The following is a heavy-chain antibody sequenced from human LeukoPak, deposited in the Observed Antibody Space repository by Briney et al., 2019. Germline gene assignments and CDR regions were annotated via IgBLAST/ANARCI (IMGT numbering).Heavy chain of an antibody. J-gene: IGHJ4*02. CDR2: TNHSGST. V-gene: IGHV4-34*01. D-gene: IGHD3-10*01. CDR1: GGSFSGYY. Sequence: SETLSLTCAVYGGSFSGYYWSWIRQPPGKGLEWIGETNHSGSTNYNPSLKSRVTISVDTSKNQFSLKLSSVTAADTAVYYCARAILRYYGSDYWGQGTLVTVSS. CDR3: ARAILRYYGSDY.